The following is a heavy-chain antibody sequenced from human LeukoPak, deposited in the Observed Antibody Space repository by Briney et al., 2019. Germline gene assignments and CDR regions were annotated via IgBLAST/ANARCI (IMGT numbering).Heavy chain of an antibody. Sequence: QAGGSLRLSCAASGFTIRSYWVSWVRQAPGKGLEWVANIKQGGSEKYYVDSVKGRFTISRDNAKNSLYLQMNSLRAEDTAVYYCARRGDGGRSFDFWGQGTLVTVSS. CDR3: ARRGDGGRSFDF. J-gene: IGHJ4*02. CDR1: GFTIRSYW. CDR2: IKQGGSEK. V-gene: IGHV3-7*03. D-gene: IGHD4-23*01.